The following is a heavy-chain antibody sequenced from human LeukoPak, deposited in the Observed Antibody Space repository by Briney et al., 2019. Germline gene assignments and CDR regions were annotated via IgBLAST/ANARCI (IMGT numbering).Heavy chain of an antibody. D-gene: IGHD3-16*01. J-gene: IGHJ4*02. V-gene: IGHV4-59*12. CDR2: IYYSGST. CDR1: GGSISSYY. Sequence: SETLSLTCTVSGGSISSYYWSWIRQPPGKGLEWIGYIYYSGSTNYNPSLKSRVTISVDTSKNQFSLKLSSVTAADTAVYYCARVPPGGAAPYYFDYWGQGTLVTVSS. CDR3: ARVPPGGAAPYYFDY.